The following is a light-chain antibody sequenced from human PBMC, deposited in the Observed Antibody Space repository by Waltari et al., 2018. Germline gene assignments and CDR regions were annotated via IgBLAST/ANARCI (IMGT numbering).Light chain of an antibody. CDR2: GAS. Sequence: EIVMTQSPATLSLSPGERATLSCRASQSVSSSLAWYQQKPGQAPRFLIYGASSRATGIPDRFSGSGSVTDFTLTISSLEPEDVAVYYCLQRSNWPFTFGPGTKLDIK. CDR1: QSVSSS. J-gene: IGKJ3*01. V-gene: IGKV3-15*01. CDR3: LQRSNWPFT.